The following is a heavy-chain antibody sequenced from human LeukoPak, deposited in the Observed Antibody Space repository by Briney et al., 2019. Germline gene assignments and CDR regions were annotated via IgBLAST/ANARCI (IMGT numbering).Heavy chain of an antibody. Sequence: SETLSLTCTVSGGSISSYYWSWIRQPPGKGLEWIGYIYYSGSTNYNPSLKSRVTISVDTSKNQFSLKLSSVTAADTAVYYCARVSKLDDYVWGSYRPPVYYFDYWGQGTLVTVFS. CDR3: ARVSKLDDYVWGSYRPPVYYFDY. CDR2: IYYSGST. D-gene: IGHD3-16*02. V-gene: IGHV4-59*01. CDR1: GGSISSYY. J-gene: IGHJ4*02.